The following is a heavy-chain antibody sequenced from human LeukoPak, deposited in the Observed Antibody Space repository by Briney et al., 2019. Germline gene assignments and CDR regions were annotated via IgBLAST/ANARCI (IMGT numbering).Heavy chain of an antibody. Sequence: SGPTLVNPTQTLTLTCTFSGFSLSSSGMCVTWIRQPPGKALEWLARIDWDDDKYYSTSLKTRLTISKDTSKNQVVLTMTNMDSVDTGTYYCARTRRDGYNYYFDYWGQGTLVTVSS. CDR2: IDWDDDK. V-gene: IGHV2-70*11. J-gene: IGHJ4*02. CDR1: GFSLSSSGMC. CDR3: ARTRRDGYNYYFDY. D-gene: IGHD5-24*01.